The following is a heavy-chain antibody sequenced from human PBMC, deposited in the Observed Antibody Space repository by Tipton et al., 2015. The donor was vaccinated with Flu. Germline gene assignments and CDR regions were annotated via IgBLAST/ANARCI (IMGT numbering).Heavy chain of an antibody. Sequence: QVQLVQSGAEVKKPGSSVKVSCKASGGTFSSYAISWVRQAPGQGLEWMGGIIPIFGTANYAQKFQGRVTITADESTSTAYMELSSLRSEATAVYYCARVGYDSSGYYWGYYYYGMDVWGQGTTVTVSS. D-gene: IGHD3-22*01. CDR3: ARVGYDSSGYYWGYYYYGMDV. V-gene: IGHV1-69*01. CDR1: GGTFSSYA. CDR2: IIPIFGTA. J-gene: IGHJ6*02.